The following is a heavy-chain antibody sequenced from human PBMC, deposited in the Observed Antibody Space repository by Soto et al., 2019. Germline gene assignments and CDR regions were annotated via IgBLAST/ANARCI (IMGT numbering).Heavy chain of an antibody. D-gene: IGHD1-26*01. V-gene: IGHV1-69*01. J-gene: IGHJ4*02. Sequence: QVQLVQSGAEARKPGSSVKVSCRASGGTFSSHSITWVRQAPGQGLEWMGAIIPIFGTSNYAQKFQGRVTITADESTSTAYMELSSLRSEDTAVYYCASYSGNYFSDYWGQGTLVTVSS. CDR3: ASYSGNYFSDY. CDR1: GGTFSSHS. CDR2: IIPIFGTS.